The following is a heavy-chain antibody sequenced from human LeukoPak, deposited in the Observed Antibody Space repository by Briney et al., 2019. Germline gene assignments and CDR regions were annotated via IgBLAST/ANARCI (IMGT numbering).Heavy chain of an antibody. V-gene: IGHV1-8*01. J-gene: IGHJ4*02. CDR3: ARASIAVPCGY. D-gene: IGHD6-19*01. CDR1: GYTFTSYD. Sequence: GAPVKVSCKASGYTFTSYDINWVRQATGQGLEWMGWMNPNSGNTGYAQKFQGRVTMTRNTSISTAYMGLSSLRSEDTAVYYCARASIAVPCGYWGQGTLVTVSS. CDR2: MNPNSGNT.